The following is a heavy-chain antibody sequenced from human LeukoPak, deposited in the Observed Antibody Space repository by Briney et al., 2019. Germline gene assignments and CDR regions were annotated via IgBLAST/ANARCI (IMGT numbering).Heavy chain of an antibody. V-gene: IGHV3-48*03. J-gene: IGHJ4*02. Sequence: GGSLRLSCAASGFDFGAYEMNWVRQAPGKGLEWVAYFAGSDTTTYYADSVKGRFTISRDNAENSLYLQMNSLRAEDTALYYCTTLGYHLDSWGQGTLVTVSS. CDR1: GFDFGAYE. CDR3: TTLGYHLDS. CDR2: FAGSDTTT. D-gene: IGHD3-22*01.